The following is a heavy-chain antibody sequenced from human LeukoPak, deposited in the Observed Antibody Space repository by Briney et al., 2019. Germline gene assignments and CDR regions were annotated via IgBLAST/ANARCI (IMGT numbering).Heavy chain of an antibody. V-gene: IGHV4-61*02. Sequence: SETLSLTCTVSGGSISSGDYYWNWIRQPAGKGLEWIGRIYTNGGASYNPSLKSRVTISIDASKNQFSLKLSSVTAADTAVYYCAREPPGYWGQGILVTVSS. CDR2: IYTNGGA. CDR1: GGSISSGDYY. J-gene: IGHJ4*02. CDR3: AREPPGY.